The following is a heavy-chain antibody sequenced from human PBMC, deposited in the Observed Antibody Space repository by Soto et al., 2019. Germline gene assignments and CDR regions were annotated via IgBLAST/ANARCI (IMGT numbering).Heavy chain of an antibody. V-gene: IGHV3-33*01. CDR2: IWYDGSNK. CDR1: GFTFSSYG. Sequence: QVQLVESGGGVVQPGRSLRLSCAASGFTFSSYGMHWVRQAPGKGLEWVAVIWYDGSNKYYADSVKGRFTISRDNSKNTLYLQMNSLRAEDTAVYYCARDEGVGAGPKGGGGSYHCWGQGTLVTVSS. CDR3: ARDEGVGAGPKGGGGSYHC. J-gene: IGHJ4*02. D-gene: IGHD1-26*01.